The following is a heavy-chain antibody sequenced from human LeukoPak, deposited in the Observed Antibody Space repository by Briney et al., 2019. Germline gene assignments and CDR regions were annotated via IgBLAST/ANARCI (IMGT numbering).Heavy chain of an antibody. CDR3: ARLGIITAAGSNDY. Sequence: GGSLRLSCAASEFTFSDYYMSWLRQAPGKGREGGSYISYSGDTIYYADSGKGRFTVSRDNAKNSLYLQMNSLRAEDTAVYYCARLGIITAAGSNDYWGQGTLVTVSS. CDR2: ISYSGDTI. J-gene: IGHJ4*02. CDR1: EFTFSDYY. V-gene: IGHV3-11*01. D-gene: IGHD6-13*01.